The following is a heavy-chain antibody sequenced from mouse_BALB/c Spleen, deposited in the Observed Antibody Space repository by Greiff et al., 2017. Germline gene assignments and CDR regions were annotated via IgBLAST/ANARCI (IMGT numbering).Heavy chain of an antibody. CDR2: IYPGGGYT. V-gene: IGHV1-63*02. CDR1: GYTFTNYW. J-gene: IGHJ1*01. D-gene: IGHD2-1*01. Sequence: QVQLQQSGAELVRPGTSVKISCKASGYTFTNYWLGWVKQRPGHGLEWIGDIYPGGGYTNYNEKFKGKATLTADTSSSTAYMQLSSLTSEDSAVYFCARDGKRPWYFDVWGAGTTVTVSS. CDR3: ARDGKRPWYFDV.